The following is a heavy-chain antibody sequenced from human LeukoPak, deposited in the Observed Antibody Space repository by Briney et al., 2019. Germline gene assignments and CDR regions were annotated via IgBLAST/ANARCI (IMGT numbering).Heavy chain of an antibody. J-gene: IGHJ4*02. V-gene: IGHV3-49*03. CDR2: IRSKAYGRTT. CDR1: GFTFGDYA. CDR3: TRAVYGSGSYYLSYRYYFDY. Sequence: PGRSLRLSCTASGFTFGDYAMSWFRQAPGKGLEWVGFIRSKAYGRTTEYAASVKGRFTISRDDSKSIAYLQMNSLKTEDTAVYYCTRAVYGSGSYYLSYRYYFDYWGQGTLVTVSS. D-gene: IGHD3-10*01.